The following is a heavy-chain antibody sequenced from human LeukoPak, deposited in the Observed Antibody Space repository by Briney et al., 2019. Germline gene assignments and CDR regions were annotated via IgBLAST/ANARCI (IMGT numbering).Heavy chain of an antibody. Sequence: SETLSLTCTVSGGSISSYYWSWIRQPPGKGLEWIGSIYHSGSTYYNPSLKSRVTISVDTSKNQFSLKLSSVTAADTAVYYCARSPPLGVDYWGQGTLVTVSS. V-gene: IGHV4-59*12. D-gene: IGHD3-16*01. CDR3: ARSPPLGVDY. CDR1: GGSISSYY. J-gene: IGHJ4*02. CDR2: IYHSGST.